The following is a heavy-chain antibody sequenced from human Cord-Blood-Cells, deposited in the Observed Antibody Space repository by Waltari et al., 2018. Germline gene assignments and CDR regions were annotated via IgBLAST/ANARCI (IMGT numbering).Heavy chain of an antibody. V-gene: IGHV3-7*05. D-gene: IGHD1-26*01. Sequence: EVQLVESGGGLVQPGGSLRLSCAASGFTFSRYWMSWVRQAPGKGLEWVANIKQDGSEKYYVDSVKGRFTISRDNAKNSLYLQMNSLRAEDTAVYYCARPLVGATVTVDYWGQGTLVTVSS. J-gene: IGHJ4*02. CDR3: ARPLVGATVTVDY. CDR2: IKQDGSEK. CDR1: GFTFSRYW.